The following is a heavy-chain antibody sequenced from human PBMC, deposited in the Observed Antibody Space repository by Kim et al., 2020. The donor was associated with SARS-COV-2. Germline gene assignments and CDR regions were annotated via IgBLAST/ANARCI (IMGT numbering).Heavy chain of an antibody. CDR2: IWYDGSNK. V-gene: IGHV3-33*01. Sequence: GGSLRLSCAASGFAFSSYGIHWVRQAPGKGLEWVAVIWYDGSNKYYADSVKGRFTISRDNSKNTLYLQMNSLRVEDTAVYYCAREVDTAMDDGPGYWGQGTLVTVSS. D-gene: IGHD5-18*01. J-gene: IGHJ4*02. CDR1: GFAFSSYG. CDR3: AREVDTAMDDGPGY.